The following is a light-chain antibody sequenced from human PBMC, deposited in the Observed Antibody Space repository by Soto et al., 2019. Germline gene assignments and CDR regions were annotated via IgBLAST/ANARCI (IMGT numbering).Light chain of an antibody. J-gene: IGKJ2*01. CDR1: QNIANY. Sequence: DIQMTQSPSSLPASVGDRVTITCRASQNIANYLNWYQQKPGKAPKLLIYATSSLQSGVPSRFSGRGSGTDFTLTIGSLQPEDFAVYYCQQSYTTPRTFGQGTKVEI. CDR2: ATS. CDR3: QQSYTTPRT. V-gene: IGKV1-39*01.